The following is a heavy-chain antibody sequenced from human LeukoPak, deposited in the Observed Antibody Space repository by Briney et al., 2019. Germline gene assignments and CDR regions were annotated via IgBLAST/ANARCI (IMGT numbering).Heavy chain of an antibody. CDR3: ARGRWLPNAFDI. J-gene: IGHJ3*02. CDR1: GGSISSYY. CDR2: IYYSGRT. V-gene: IGHV4-59*01. Sequence: SETLSLTCTVSGGSISSYYWSWIRQPPGKGLEWIGYIYYSGRTDYNPSLKSRVTISVDTSKHQFSMKLKSVTAADTAVYFCARGRWLPNAFDIWGQGTMVTVFS. D-gene: IGHD5-24*01.